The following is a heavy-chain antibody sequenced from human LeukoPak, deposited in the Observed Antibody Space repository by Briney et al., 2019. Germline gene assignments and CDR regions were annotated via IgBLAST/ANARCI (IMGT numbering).Heavy chain of an antibody. CDR3: AIRVAYSGSVEDS. CDR1: GGSFSGYT. Sequence: PSETLSLTCAVYGGSFSGYTWTWIRQPPGKGLEWIGELNHSGSPNYTPYLKSRVTISLDMSKNQLSLKLSSVTAADTALYYCAIRVAYSGSVEDSWGQGTLVTVSS. D-gene: IGHD5-12*01. J-gene: IGHJ4*02. V-gene: IGHV4-34*01. CDR2: LNHSGSP.